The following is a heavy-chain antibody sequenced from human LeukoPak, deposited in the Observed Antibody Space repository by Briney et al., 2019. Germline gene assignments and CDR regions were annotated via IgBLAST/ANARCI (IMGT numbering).Heavy chain of an antibody. CDR3: AKEEEAYYYMDV. CDR2: ISGSGGST. V-gene: IGHV3-23*01. Sequence: PRGSLRLSCAASGFTFSNAWMSWVRQAPGKGLEWVSAISGSGGSTYYADSVKGRFTISRDNSKNTLYLQMNSLRAEDTAVYYCAKEEEAYYYMDVWGKGTTVPVSS. CDR1: GFTFSNAW. J-gene: IGHJ6*03.